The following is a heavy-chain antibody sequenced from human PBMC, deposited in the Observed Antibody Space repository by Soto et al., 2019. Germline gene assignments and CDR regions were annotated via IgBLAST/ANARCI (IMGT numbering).Heavy chain of an antibody. CDR2: ISYDGSNK. CDR3: ARDRQIYDFWSDGINY. J-gene: IGHJ4*02. V-gene: IGHV3-30-3*01. D-gene: IGHD3-3*01. CDR1: GFTFSRYA. Sequence: PGGSLRLSCAASGFTFSRYAMHWVRQAPGKGLEWVAVISYDGSNKYYADSVKGRFTISRDNSKNTLYLQMNSLRAEDTAVYYCARDRQIYDFWSDGINYWGQGTLVTVSS.